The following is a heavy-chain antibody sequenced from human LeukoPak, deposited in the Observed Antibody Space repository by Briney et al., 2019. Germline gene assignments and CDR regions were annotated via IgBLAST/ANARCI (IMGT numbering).Heavy chain of an antibody. D-gene: IGHD5-18*01. CDR1: GFTFSSYE. V-gene: IGHV3-21*01. CDR3: AKGGIQLWPYGRYYYYYYMDV. J-gene: IGHJ6*03. Sequence: GGSLRLSCAASGFTFSSYEMNWVRQAPGKGLEWISSISGSSSFIYYADSVKGRFTISRDNSKNTLYLQMNSLRAEDTAVYYCAKGGIQLWPYGRYYYYYYMDVWGKGTTVTVSS. CDR2: ISGSSSFI.